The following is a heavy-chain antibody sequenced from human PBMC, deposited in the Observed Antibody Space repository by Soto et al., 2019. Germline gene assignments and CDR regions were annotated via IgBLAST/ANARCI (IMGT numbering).Heavy chain of an antibody. CDR1: GFTFSDYY. V-gene: IGHV3-11*06. Sequence: GGSLRLSCAASGFTFSDYYMSWIRQAPGKGLEWVSYISSSSSYTNYADSVKGRFTISRDNAKNSLYLQMNSLRAEDTAVYYCARDADSSGYYPRWGQGTLVTVSS. CDR3: ARDADSSGYYPR. D-gene: IGHD3-22*01. J-gene: IGHJ4*02. CDR2: ISSSSSYT.